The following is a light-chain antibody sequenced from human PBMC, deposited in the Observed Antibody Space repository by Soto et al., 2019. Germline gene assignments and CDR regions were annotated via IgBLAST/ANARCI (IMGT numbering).Light chain of an antibody. CDR1: SSDVGGYNY. J-gene: IGLJ2*01. CDR2: EVS. CDR3: GTWDSSLRAVV. V-gene: IGLV2-14*01. Sequence: QSALTQPASVSGSPGQSITISCTGTSSDVGGYNYVSWYQQHPGKAPKLMIYEVSNRPSGVSDRFSGSRSGNTASLTISGLQAEDESDYYCGTWDSSLRAVVFGGGTKLTVL.